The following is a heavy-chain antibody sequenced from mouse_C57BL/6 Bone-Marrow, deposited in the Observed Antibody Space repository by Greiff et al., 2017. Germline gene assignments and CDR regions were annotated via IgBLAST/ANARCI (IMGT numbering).Heavy chain of an antibody. V-gene: IGHV1-55*01. Sequence: QVQLQQSGAELVKPGASVKMSCKASGYTFTSYWITWVKQRPGQGLEWIGDIYPGSGSTNYNEKFKSKATLTVDTSSSTAYMQLSSLTSEDSAVYYCARGGLTAQAPPFAYWGQGTLVTVSA. J-gene: IGHJ3*01. CDR2: IYPGSGST. CDR1: GYTFTSYW. CDR3: ARGGLTAQAPPFAY. D-gene: IGHD3-2*02.